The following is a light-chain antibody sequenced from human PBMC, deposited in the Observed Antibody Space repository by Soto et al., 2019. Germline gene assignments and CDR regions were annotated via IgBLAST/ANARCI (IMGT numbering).Light chain of an antibody. CDR3: QSYDSSLCGYV. V-gene: IGLV1-40*01. J-gene: IGLJ1*01. CDR1: SSNIGAGYD. Sequence: QSVLTQPPSVSGAPGQRVTISCTGSSSNIGAGYDVHWYQQLPGTAPKLLIYANSIRPSGVPGRFSGSKSGTSASLAITGLQAEDEADYYCQSYDSSLCGYVFGTGTKLTVL. CDR2: ANS.